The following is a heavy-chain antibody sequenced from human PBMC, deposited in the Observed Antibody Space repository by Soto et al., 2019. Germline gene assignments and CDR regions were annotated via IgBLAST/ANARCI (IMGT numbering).Heavy chain of an antibody. CDR3: AKDIGDYYDSSGALHY. CDR1: GFTFDDYT. V-gene: IGHV3-43*01. J-gene: IGHJ4*02. Sequence: PGGSLRLSCAASGFTFDDYTMHWVRQAPGKGLEWVSLISWDGGSTYYADSVKGRFTISRDNSKNSLYLQMNSLRTEDTALYYCAKDIGDYYDSSGALHYWGQGTLVTVS. D-gene: IGHD3-22*01. CDR2: ISWDGGST.